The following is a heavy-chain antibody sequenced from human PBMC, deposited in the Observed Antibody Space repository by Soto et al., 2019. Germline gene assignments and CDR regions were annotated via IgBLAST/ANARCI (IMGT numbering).Heavy chain of an antibody. CDR3: ARGQYYDFWSGYYPRDYYGMDV. J-gene: IGHJ6*02. Sequence: ASVKVSCKASGYTFTSYGISWVRQAPGQRLEWMGWISAYNGNTNYAQKLQGRVTMTTDTSTSTAYMELRSLRSDDTAVYYCARGQYYDFWSGYYPRDYYGMDVWGQGTTVTVSS. CDR1: GYTFTSYG. D-gene: IGHD3-3*01. V-gene: IGHV1-18*01. CDR2: ISAYNGNT.